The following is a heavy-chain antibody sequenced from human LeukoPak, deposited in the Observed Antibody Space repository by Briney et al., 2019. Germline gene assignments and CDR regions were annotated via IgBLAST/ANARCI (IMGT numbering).Heavy chain of an antibody. Sequence: ASVKVSCKASGGTFSSYAISWVRQAPGQGLEWMGIINPSGGSTSYAQKFQGRVTMTRDTSTSTVYMELSSLRSEDTAVYYCARDCSSTSCFDYWGQGTLVTVSS. CDR2: INPSGGST. J-gene: IGHJ4*02. CDR3: ARDCSSTSCFDY. D-gene: IGHD2-2*01. CDR1: GGTFSSYA. V-gene: IGHV1-46*01.